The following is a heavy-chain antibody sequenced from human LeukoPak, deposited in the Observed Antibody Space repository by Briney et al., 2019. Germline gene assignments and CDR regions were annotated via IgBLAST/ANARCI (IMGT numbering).Heavy chain of an antibody. J-gene: IGHJ4*02. CDR3: EVEGYDYFDY. CDR1: GGSISSTDYY. CDR2: INHSGST. V-gene: IGHV4-39*07. Sequence: SQTLSLTCTVSGGSISSTDYYWSWIRQPPGKGLEWIGEINHSGSTNYNPSLKSRVTISVDTSKNQFSLKLSSVTAADTAVYYCEVEGYDYFDYWGQGTLVTVSS. D-gene: IGHD5-12*01.